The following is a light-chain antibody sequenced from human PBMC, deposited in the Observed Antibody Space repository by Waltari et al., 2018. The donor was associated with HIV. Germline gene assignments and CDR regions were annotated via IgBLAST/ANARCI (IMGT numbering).Light chain of an antibody. CDR2: YKSDSDK. Sequence: QAVLTQPPSLSASPGASASLTCTLRSGLNVVAYWIYWFQHKPGSPPQFLLRYKSDSDKYQGSGVPSRFSGSKDASVNAGILFISGLQSEDEADYYCMIWHSDTVIIGGGTKLTVL. CDR3: MIWHSDTVI. V-gene: IGLV5-45*01. CDR1: SGLNVVAYW. J-gene: IGLJ2*01.